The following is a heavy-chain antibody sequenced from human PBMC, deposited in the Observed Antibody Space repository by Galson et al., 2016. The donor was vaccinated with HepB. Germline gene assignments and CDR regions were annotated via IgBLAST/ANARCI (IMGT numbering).Heavy chain of an antibody. Sequence: SETLSLTCIVSGGSISDYYWSWIRLPPGKGLEWIGYIYHSGNTNYNPSLKSRATISVDTSKNQFSLKLCSVTAADTAVYYCARRRAVGATTGWFDPWGQGALVTVSS. CDR1: GGSISDYY. V-gene: IGHV4-59*08. CDR2: IYHSGNT. J-gene: IGHJ5*01. D-gene: IGHD1-26*01. CDR3: ARRRAVGATTGWFDP.